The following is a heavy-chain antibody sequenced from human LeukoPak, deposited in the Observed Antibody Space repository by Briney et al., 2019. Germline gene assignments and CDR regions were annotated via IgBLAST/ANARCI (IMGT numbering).Heavy chain of an antibody. Sequence: PGGSLRLSCAASGFTFDDYAMHWVRQAPGKGLEWVSGISWNSGSIGYADSVKGRFTISGDNAKNSLYLQMNSLRAEDTALYYCAKGDTYGLYYYYMDVWGKGTTVTVSS. D-gene: IGHD5-18*01. V-gene: IGHV3-9*01. J-gene: IGHJ6*03. CDR1: GFTFDDYA. CDR2: ISWNSGSI. CDR3: AKGDTYGLYYYYMDV.